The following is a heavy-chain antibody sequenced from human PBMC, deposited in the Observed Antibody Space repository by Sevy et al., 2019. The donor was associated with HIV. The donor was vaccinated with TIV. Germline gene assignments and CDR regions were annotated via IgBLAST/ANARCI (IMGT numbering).Heavy chain of an antibody. J-gene: IGHJ4*02. CDR3: AGGPEYGDRSDYFDH. V-gene: IGHV3-7*01. Sequence: GGSLRLSCTASGFTFARHWMAWVRQAPGKGLELVANIKQDGGEKNYVASVRGRFAISRDNAKNSLYLQMNSLGAEDTAVYYGAGGPEYGDRSDYFDHWGQGTLVTVFS. CDR1: GFTFARHW. D-gene: IGHD2-21*02. CDR2: IKQDGGEK.